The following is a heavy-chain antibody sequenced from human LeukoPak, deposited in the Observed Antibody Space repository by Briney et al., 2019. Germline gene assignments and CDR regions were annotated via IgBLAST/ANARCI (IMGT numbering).Heavy chain of an antibody. CDR3: ATDGRAYYYGSGSRGGMDD. J-gene: IGHJ6*04. CDR2: FDPEDGET. Sequence: ASVKVSCKVSGYTLTELSMHWVRQAPGKGLEWMGGFDPEDGETIYAQKFQGRVTMTEDTSTDTAYMELSSLRSEDTAVYYCATDGRAYYYGSGSRGGMDDWGKGTTVTVPS. V-gene: IGHV1-24*01. D-gene: IGHD3-10*01. CDR1: GYTLTELS.